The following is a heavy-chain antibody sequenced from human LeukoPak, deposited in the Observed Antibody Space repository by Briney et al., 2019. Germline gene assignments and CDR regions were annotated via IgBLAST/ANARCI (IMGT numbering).Heavy chain of an antibody. CDR1: DFPVSDNY. D-gene: IGHD3-10*01. V-gene: IGHV3-53*01. Sequence: GGSLRLSCATSDFPVSDNYMSWVRQAPGRGLEWVSVISNDGVTDYADSVKGRFTISRDDSNDTVFLQMSSLRPEDTAVYYCGGSGSYYTPSYYWGQGTLVPVSS. CDR2: ISNDGVT. CDR3: GGSGSYYTPSYY. J-gene: IGHJ4*02.